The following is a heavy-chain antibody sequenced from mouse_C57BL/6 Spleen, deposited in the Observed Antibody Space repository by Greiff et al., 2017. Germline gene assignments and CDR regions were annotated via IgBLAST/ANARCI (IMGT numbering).Heavy chain of an antibody. V-gene: IGHV5-9*01. CDR1: GFTFSSYT. CDR3: ARQGEEYYFDY. J-gene: IGHJ2*01. CDR2: ISGGGGNP. Sequence: EVKLVESGGGLVKPGGSLKLSCAASGFTFSSYTMSWVRQTPEKRLEWVATISGGGGNPYYPDSVKGRFTISRDNAKNTLYLQMSRLRSEDTALYYCARQGEEYYFDYWGQGTTLTVSS.